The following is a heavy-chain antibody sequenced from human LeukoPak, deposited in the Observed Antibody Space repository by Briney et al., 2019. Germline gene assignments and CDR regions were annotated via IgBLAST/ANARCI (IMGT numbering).Heavy chain of an antibody. V-gene: IGHV1-8*01. CDR3: ARVAYCGGDCYSLFGHYYYYYYMDV. J-gene: IGHJ6*03. CDR1: GYTFTRLV. Sequence: VQGKGSSHAFGYTFTRLVNNWVGSATGQGLEWRGWVESKRGRPGYAKQFQGRVTMTRNTSISTAYMELSSLRSEDTAVYYCARVAYCGGDCYSLFGHYYYYYYMDVWGKGTTVTVSS. CDR2: VESKRGRP. D-gene: IGHD2-21*02.